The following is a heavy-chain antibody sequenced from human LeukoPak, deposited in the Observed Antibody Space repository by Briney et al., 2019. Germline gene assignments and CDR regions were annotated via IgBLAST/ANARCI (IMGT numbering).Heavy chain of an antibody. J-gene: IGHJ4*02. CDR2: ARNKVNSYTT. V-gene: IGHV3-72*01. CDR1: GFTFSDHY. D-gene: IGHD4/OR15-4a*01. Sequence: GGSLRLSCAASGFTFSDHYIDWARQAPGKGLEWVARARNKVNSYTTAYAASVTGRFPVSRDDSSNSVYLQMNSLKIEDTAVYYCARSMYGEGRRIIDFDYWGQGSLLTVSS. CDR3: ARSMYGEGRRIIDFDY.